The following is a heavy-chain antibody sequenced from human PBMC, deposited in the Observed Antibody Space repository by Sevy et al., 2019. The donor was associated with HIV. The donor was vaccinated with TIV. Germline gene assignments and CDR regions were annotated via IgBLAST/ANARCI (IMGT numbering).Heavy chain of an antibody. CDR3: ARDIGGLGSF. J-gene: IGHJ6*02. Sequence: GGSLRLSCAASGFTFSSYWMHWVRQAPGKGLVWVSRSNEDGSTTNYADSVKGRFTISRDNATNTLYLQMHSLRAEDTAVYYCARDIGGLGSFWGQGTTVTVSS. CDR1: GFTFSSYW. D-gene: IGHD3-16*01. CDR2: SNEDGSTT. V-gene: IGHV3-74*01.